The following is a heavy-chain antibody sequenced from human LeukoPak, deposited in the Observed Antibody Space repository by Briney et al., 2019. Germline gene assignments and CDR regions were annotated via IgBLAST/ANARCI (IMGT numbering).Heavy chain of an antibody. V-gene: IGHV1-2*02. CDR3: ARSYRGRRFDY. D-gene: IGHD2-21*01. CDR1: GYGFSGYY. J-gene: IGHJ4*02. CDR2: INPSSGGT. Sequence: ASVKVSCKASGYGFSGYYVHWVRQAPGQGLEWMGWINPSSGGTNYEQKFQGRVTMTRDTSISTAYLELSRLRSDDTAVYYCARSYRGRRFDYWGQGTLVTVSS.